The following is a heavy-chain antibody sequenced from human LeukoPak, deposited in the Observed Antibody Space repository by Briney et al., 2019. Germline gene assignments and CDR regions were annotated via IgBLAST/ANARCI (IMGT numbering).Heavy chain of an antibody. CDR1: GYTFTSYS. CDR2: MSAYNGNT. Sequence: ASVKVSFKASGYTFTSYSISWVRQAPGQGPEWMGWMSAYNGNTIYAQKAKGRVTMTTDTSTSTAYMELRSLKSDDTAVYYCARASYCSDGSCYSDYWGQGTLVTVSS. J-gene: IGHJ4*02. D-gene: IGHD2-15*01. V-gene: IGHV1-18*01. CDR3: ARASYCSDGSCYSDY.